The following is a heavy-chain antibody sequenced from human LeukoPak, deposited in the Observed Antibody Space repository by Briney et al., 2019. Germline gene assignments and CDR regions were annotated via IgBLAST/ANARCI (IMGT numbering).Heavy chain of an antibody. Sequence: ASVKVSCKASGYTFTSYDINWVRQATGQGLEWMGWMNPNSGNTGYAQKFQGRVTMTRNTSISTAYMELSSLRSEDTAVYYCARVPGIAAAGDFDYWGQGNLVTVSS. CDR3: ARVPGIAAAGDFDY. D-gene: IGHD6-13*01. V-gene: IGHV1-8*01. J-gene: IGHJ4*02. CDR1: GYTFTSYD. CDR2: MNPNSGNT.